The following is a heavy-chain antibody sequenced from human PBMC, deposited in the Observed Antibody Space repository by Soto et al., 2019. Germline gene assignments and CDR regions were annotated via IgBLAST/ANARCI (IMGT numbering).Heavy chain of an antibody. CDR3: ARDTDGLHY. CDR2: ISTDGSVT. Sequence: EVQLVESVGGLVQPGGSLRLSCAASGLIFSNYKMHWVRQAPGKGLVWVSRISTDGSVTDYADSVKGRFTVSRDNAKNTLYLQMNSLRAEDTAVYYCARDTDGLHYWGQGTLVTVSS. J-gene: IGHJ4*02. V-gene: IGHV3-74*01. CDR1: GLIFSNYK.